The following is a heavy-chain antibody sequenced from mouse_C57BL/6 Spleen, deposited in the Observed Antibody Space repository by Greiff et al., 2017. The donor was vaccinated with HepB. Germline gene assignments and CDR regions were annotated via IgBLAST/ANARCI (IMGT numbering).Heavy chain of an antibody. Sequence: EVKLVESGGDLVKPGGSLKLSCAASGFTFSSYGMSWVRQTPDKRLEWVATISSGGSYTYYPDSVKGRFTISRDNAKNTLFLQMSSLKSEDTAMYYWARHYSTWDYFDVWGQGTTLTVSS. CDR2: ISSGGSYT. CDR1: GFTFSSYG. J-gene: IGHJ2*01. CDR3: ARHYSTWDYFDV. D-gene: IGHD2-5*01. V-gene: IGHV5-6*01.